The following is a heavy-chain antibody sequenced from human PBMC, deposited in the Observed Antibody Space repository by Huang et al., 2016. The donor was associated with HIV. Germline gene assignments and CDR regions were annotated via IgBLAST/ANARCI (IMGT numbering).Heavy chain of an antibody. CDR1: GFSFKDYG. Sequence: QVQLVESGGGVVQPGGSLRLSCTASGFSFKDYGMHWVRQGPGRGLEWVAFIRYDGSNKYYADSVKGRFTISRDNSKNTLYLQMSSQRAEDTAVYYCAKGRGLAAAPDWYFDLWGRGTLVTVSS. D-gene: IGHD6-13*01. J-gene: IGHJ2*01. CDR2: IRYDGSNK. CDR3: AKGRGLAAAPDWYFDL. V-gene: IGHV3-30*02.